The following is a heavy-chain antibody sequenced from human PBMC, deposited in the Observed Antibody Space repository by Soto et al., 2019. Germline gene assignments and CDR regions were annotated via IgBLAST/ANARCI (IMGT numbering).Heavy chain of an antibody. CDR2: IYYSGST. J-gene: IGHJ6*03. CDR1: GGSISSSSYY. V-gene: IGHV4-39*01. D-gene: IGHD3-9*01. CDR3: ARHKGDYDILTGYYYYMDV. Sequence: PSETLSLTCTVSGGSISSSSYYWGWIRQPPGKGLEWIGSIYYSGSTYYNPSLKSRVTISVDTSKNQFSLKLSSVTAADTAVYYCARHKGDYDILTGYYYYMDVWGKGTTVTVSS.